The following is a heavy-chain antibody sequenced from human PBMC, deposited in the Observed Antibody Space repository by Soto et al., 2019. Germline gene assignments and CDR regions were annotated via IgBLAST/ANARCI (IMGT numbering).Heavy chain of an antibody. CDR3: AKEGWLYYYGMDV. J-gene: IGHJ6*02. CDR2: ISYDGSNK. D-gene: IGHD5-12*01. CDR1: GFTFSSYG. V-gene: IGHV3-30*18. Sequence: QVQLVESGGGVVQPGRSLRLSCAASGFTFSSYGMHWVRQAPGKGLEWVAVISYDGSNKYYADSVKGRFTISRDNSKNTRYLQMNSLRAEDTAVYYCAKEGWLYYYGMDVWGQGTTVTVSS.